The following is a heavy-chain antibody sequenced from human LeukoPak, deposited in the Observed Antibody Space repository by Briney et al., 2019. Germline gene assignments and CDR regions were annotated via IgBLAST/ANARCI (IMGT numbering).Heavy chain of an antibody. V-gene: IGHV4-31*03. CDR1: GGSISSGGYY. D-gene: IGHD1-26*01. Sequence: SETLSLTCTVSGGSISSGGYYWSWIRQHPGKGLEWNGYIYYSGSTYYNPSLKSRVTISVDTSKNQFSLKLSSVTAADTAMYYCARGRGSWADAFDIWGQGTMVTVSS. CDR2: IYYSGST. J-gene: IGHJ3*02. CDR3: ARGRGSWADAFDI.